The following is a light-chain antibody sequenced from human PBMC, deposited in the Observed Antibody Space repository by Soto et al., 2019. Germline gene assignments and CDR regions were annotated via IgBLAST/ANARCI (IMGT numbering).Light chain of an antibody. CDR2: KAS. J-gene: IGKJ2*01. V-gene: IGKV1-5*03. CDR1: QSISSW. CDR3: QQYNSYPYT. Sequence: DIQMTQSPSTLSASVGDRVTITCRASQSISSWLAWYQRKPGKAPKVLIYKASSLESGVPSRFSGSGSGTEFTLTISSVQPDDFATYCCQQYNSYPYTFGQGTKLEI.